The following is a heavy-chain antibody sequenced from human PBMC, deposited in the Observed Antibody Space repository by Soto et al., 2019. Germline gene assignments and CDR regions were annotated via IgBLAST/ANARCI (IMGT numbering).Heavy chain of an antibody. CDR1: GFTFSSYS. Sequence: GGSLGLSCAASGFTFSSYSMNWVRQAPGKGLEWVSSISSSSSYIYYADSVKGRFTISRDNAKNSLYLQVNSLRAEDTAVYYCAREGIAAALDYWGQGTLVTVSS. CDR3: AREGIAAALDY. D-gene: IGHD6-13*01. CDR2: ISSSSSYI. V-gene: IGHV3-21*01. J-gene: IGHJ4*02.